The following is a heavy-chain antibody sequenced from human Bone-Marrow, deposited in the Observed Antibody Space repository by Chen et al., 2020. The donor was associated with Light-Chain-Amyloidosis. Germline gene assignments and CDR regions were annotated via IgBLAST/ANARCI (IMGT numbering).Heavy chain of an antibody. CDR1: GFPFSTSW. D-gene: IGHD3-16*01. V-gene: IGHV3-7*01. Sequence: EVQLVESGGGLVQPGGSLRLSCAASGFPFSTSWMGWVRQAPGKGLEWVSNINPAGGETYYLDSVKGRFTISRDNARNSLYLQMNSLRAEDTAVYYCARARGRAVYDYWGQGTLLTVSS. J-gene: IGHJ4*02. CDR2: INPAGGET. CDR3: ARARGRAVYDY.